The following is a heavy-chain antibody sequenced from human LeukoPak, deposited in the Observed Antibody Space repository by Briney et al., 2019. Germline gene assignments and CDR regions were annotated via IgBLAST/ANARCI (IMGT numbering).Heavy chain of an antibody. CDR3: ARDISALVRGATVAGADY. Sequence: GRSLRLSCAASGFTFSSYAMHWVRQAPGKGLEWVAVISYDGSNKYYADSVKGRFTISRDNSKNTLYLQMNSLRAEDTAVYYCARDISALVRGATVAGADYWGQGTLVTVSS. V-gene: IGHV3-30*04. CDR1: GFTFSSYA. CDR2: ISYDGSNK. J-gene: IGHJ4*02. D-gene: IGHD6-19*01.